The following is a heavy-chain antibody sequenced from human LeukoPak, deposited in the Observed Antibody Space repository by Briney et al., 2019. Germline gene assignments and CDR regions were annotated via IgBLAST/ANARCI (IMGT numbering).Heavy chain of an antibody. CDR3: AGAYCGGDCYSGRTFDI. J-gene: IGHJ3*02. CDR2: VYHSGST. V-gene: IGHV4-4*02. D-gene: IGHD2-21*02. Sequence: SGTLSLTCAVSGGSISSSYWWSWVRQPPGKGLEWIGEVYHSGSTNYSPSLKSRVTLSVDKSKNQFSLRLSSVTAADTAVYYCAGAYCGGDCYSGRTFDIWGQGTMVTVSS. CDR1: GGSISSSYW.